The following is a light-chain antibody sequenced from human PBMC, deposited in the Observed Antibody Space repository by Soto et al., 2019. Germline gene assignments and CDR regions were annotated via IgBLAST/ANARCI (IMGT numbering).Light chain of an antibody. CDR2: AAS. Sequence: DIQMTQSPSSVSASVGDRVTITCRASQNIDKWIAWYQQKPGKAPKLLIYAASSLRGGVPSRFSGSGSGTDFTLTISNLRPEDFATYSCQHARSFLITFGQGTRLEIK. CDR3: QHARSFLIT. CDR1: QNIDKW. J-gene: IGKJ5*01. V-gene: IGKV1-12*01.